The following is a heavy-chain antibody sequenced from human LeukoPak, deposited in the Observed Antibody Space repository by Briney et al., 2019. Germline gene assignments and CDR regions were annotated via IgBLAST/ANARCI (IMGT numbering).Heavy chain of an antibody. V-gene: IGHV4-59*01. CDR2: IYYSGST. CDR1: GGSISSYY. J-gene: IGHJ6*03. CDR3: ARVKSGYSGYGPLRYYYYYYYMDV. Sequence: SETLSLTCTVSGGSISSYYWSWIRQPPGKGLEWIGYIYYSGSTNYNPSLKSRVTISVDTSKNQFSLKLSSVTAADTAVYYCARVKSGYSGYGPLRYYYYYYYMDVWGKGTTVTVSS. D-gene: IGHD5-12*01.